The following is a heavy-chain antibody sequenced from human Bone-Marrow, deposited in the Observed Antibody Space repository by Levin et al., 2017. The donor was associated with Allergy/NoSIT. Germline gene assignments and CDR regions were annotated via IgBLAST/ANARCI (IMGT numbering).Heavy chain of an antibody. CDR3: ARDLEIWGLRTTSYFDY. CDR1: GFTFSSHG. D-gene: IGHD3-16*01. Sequence: PGESLKISCEASGFTFSSHGMNWVRQAPGKGLEWVSYIKGSSGDTYYADSVKGRFTIYTDKGKKSLYLQMDSLRDDDTAVYYCARDLEIWGLRTTSYFDYWGRGTKVTVSS. V-gene: IGHV3-48*02. CDR2: IKGSSGDT. J-gene: IGHJ4*02.